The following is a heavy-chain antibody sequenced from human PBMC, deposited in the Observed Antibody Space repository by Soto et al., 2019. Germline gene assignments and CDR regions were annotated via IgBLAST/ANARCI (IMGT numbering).Heavy chain of an antibody. J-gene: IGHJ5*02. V-gene: IGHV3-48*03. CDR1: GFTFSKFE. Sequence: SGGALVQPGGSLRLSCVASGFTFSKFEMIWVRQAPGKGLEWLSYITGSGNAQHYANSVRGRFTISRDNAKNSLYLQLGGGLVEDTSIYYCARDDEAGGIGWFAPWGQGTLVTVSS. CDR2: ITGSGNAQ. CDR3: ARDDEAGGIGWFAP. D-gene: IGHD3-3*02.